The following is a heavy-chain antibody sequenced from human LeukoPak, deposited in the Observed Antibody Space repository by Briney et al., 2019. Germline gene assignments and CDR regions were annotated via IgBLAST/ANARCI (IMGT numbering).Heavy chain of an antibody. D-gene: IGHD3-22*01. J-gene: IGHJ4*02. Sequence: GGSLRLSCAASGFTFSSYAMSWVGQAPGKGLEWVSAISGSGGSTYYADSVKGRFTISRDNSKNTLYLQMNSLRAEDTAVYYCAKWLGYYYDSSADYWGQGTLVTVSS. V-gene: IGHV3-23*01. CDR2: ISGSGGST. CDR1: GFTFSSYA. CDR3: AKWLGYYYDSSADY.